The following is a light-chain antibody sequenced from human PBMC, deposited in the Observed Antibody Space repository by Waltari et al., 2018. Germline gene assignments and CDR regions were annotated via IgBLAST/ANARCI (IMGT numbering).Light chain of an antibody. CDR2: EVS. Sequence: QAAPTQPPSVSGSPGQSVTISCTGTSSDIGYYNAVSWYQQHPGKAPKLMIYEVSKRPSGVFYRFSGSKSGNTAALTISWLQAEDEADYYCSSYAGSNTVLFGGGTRLTVL. J-gene: IGLJ2*01. V-gene: IGLV2-11*01. CDR1: SSDIGYYNA. CDR3: SSYAGSNTVL.